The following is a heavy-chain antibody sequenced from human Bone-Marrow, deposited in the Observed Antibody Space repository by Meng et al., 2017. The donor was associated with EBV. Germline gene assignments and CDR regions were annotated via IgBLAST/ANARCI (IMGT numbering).Heavy chain of an antibody. CDR2: LIPMVGAP. Sequence: VRLVRAGGEVKKPGSSVKVSGRTSGGTFRSDAVSWVRQAPGQGLEWMGGLIPMVGAPHYAQKFQGRVTIIADESTSTHSMELNSLRSEDTAMYYCASESGRGFTPDYWGQGTLVTSPQ. CDR3: ASESGRGFTPDY. V-gene: IGHV1-69*01. D-gene: IGHD3-10*01. J-gene: IGHJ4*02. CDR1: GGTFRSDA.